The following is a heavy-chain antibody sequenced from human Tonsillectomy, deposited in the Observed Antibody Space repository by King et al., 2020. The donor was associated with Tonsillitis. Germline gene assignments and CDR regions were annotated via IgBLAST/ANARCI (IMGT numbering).Heavy chain of an antibody. CDR2: ISYDGSNK. J-gene: IGHJ4*02. V-gene: IGHV3-30*18. CDR1: GFTFSSYG. Sequence: VQLVESGGGVVQPGRSLRLSCAASGFTFSSYGMHWVRQAPGKGLEWVAVISYDGSNKYYADSVKGRFTISRDNSKNTLYLQMNSLRAEDTAVYYCAKDTAMGLNYFDYWGQGTLVTASS. D-gene: IGHD5-18*01. CDR3: AKDTAMGLNYFDY.